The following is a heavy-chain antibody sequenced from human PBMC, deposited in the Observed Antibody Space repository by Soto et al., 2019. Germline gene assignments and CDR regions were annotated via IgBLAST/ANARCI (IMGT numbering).Heavy chain of an antibody. CDR2: ISGNSGSL. CDR3: AKDRYSSSAYYYYGMDA. V-gene: IGHV3-9*01. CDR1: GFIFDDYA. D-gene: IGHD6-6*01. J-gene: IGHJ6*02. Sequence: DVQLVESGGGLVQPGRSLRLSCAASGFIFDDYAMHWVRQAPGKGLAWVAVISGNSGSLGYADSGKGRFTISRDNAKNSLYLQMNRLRAEDTALYYCAKDRYSSSAYYYYGMDAWGQGTTVTVSS.